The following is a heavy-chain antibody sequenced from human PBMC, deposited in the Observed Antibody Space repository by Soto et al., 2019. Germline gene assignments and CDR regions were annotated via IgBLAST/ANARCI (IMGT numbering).Heavy chain of an antibody. CDR3: APPLGPLYSSSWYSSLHAFDI. J-gene: IGHJ3*02. V-gene: IGHV1-24*01. CDR1: GYTLTELS. CDR2: FDPEDGET. Sequence: ASVKVSCKVSGYTLTELSMHWVRQAPGKGLEWMGGFDPEDGETIYAQKFQGRVTMTEDTSTDTAYMELSSLRSEDTAVYYCAPPLGPLYSSSWYSSLHAFDIWGQGTMVTVSS. D-gene: IGHD6-13*01.